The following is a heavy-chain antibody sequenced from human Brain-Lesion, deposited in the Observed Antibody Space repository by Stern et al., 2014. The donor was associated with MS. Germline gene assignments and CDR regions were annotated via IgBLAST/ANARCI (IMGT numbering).Heavy chain of an antibody. CDR1: GYTLTELS. V-gene: IGHV1-24*01. CDR3: ATLSPGAGGNYYRHFDY. J-gene: IGHJ4*02. D-gene: IGHD1-26*01. CDR2: FDPEDGET. Sequence: QVQLVESGAEVKKPGASVKVSCKVSGYTLTELSMHWVRPAPRKGLERMGGFDPEDGETIYAQKFQGRVTMTEDTSTDTAYMELSSLRSEDTAVYYCATLSPGAGGNYYRHFDYWGQGTLVTVSS.